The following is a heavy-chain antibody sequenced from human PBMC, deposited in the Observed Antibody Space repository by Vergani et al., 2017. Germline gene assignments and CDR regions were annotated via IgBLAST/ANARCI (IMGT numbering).Heavy chain of an antibody. D-gene: IGHD2-15*01. J-gene: IGHJ4*02. CDR3: ARYCSVGSCFNY. V-gene: IGHV4-39*01. Sequence: QVQLQESGPGLVKPSETLSLTCSVSGASISSSIYYWGWIRQPPGKGLEWIGSVYYSGSTYYNPPLKSRVTISVDTSKNQFSLKLSSVTAADTAVYYCARYCSVGSCFNYWGQGTLVTVSS. CDR1: GASISSSIYY. CDR2: VYYSGST.